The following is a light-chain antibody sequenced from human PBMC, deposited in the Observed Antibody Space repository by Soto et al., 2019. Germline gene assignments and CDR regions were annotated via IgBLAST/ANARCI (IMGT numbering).Light chain of an antibody. CDR2: GAS. CDR3: QQYGSSPRA. J-gene: IGKJ1*01. CDR1: QSVSSSY. V-gene: IGKV3-20*01. Sequence: EIVLTQSPCTLSLSPGERATLSCRASQSVSSSYLAWYQQKPVQAPRLLIYGASSSAASIPDRFSGSGSGTDFTLTMSRLEAEDFAVDYCQQYGSSPRAFGQGTKVEIK.